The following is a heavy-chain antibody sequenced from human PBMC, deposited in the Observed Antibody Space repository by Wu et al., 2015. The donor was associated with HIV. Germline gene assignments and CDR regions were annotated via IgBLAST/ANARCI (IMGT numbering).Heavy chain of an antibody. CDR3: AREGEEKKSDRSGYYAYLQI. Sequence: QAQLVQSGAEVRKPGASLKISCQAREYDFNLYYLHWVRQAPGEGLEWMGLINPSSGVARYAQKFQGRVTMTRESSTTTVYMDLSSLTSEDTAVYYCAREGEEKKSDRSGYYAYLQIWGQGSQVTVSS. J-gene: IGHJ1*01. V-gene: IGHV1-46*02. CDR1: EYDFNLYY. CDR2: INPSSGVA. D-gene: IGHD3-22*01.